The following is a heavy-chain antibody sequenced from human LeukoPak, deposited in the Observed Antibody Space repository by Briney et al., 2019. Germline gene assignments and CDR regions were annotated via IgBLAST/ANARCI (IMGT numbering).Heavy chain of an antibody. CDR2: INPNSGGT. V-gene: IGHV1-2*02. CDR3: ARDMGPTGTPGLDFDY. Sequence: GASVKVSCKASGYTFTDYYIHWVRQAPGQGLEWMGWINPNSGGTNYAQKLQGRVTMTTDTSTSTAYMELRSLRSDDTAVYYCARDMGPTGTPGLDFDYWGQGTLVTVSS. D-gene: IGHD1-1*01. J-gene: IGHJ4*02. CDR1: GYTFTDYY.